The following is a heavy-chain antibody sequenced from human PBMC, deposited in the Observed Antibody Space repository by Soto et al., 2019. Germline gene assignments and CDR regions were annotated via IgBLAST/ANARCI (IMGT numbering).Heavy chain of an antibody. Sequence: QVQLVQSGAEVKKPGASVKVSCKASGYTFTSYDINWVRQATGQGLEWMGWMNPNSGNTGYAQKFQGRVTMTRNTSISTAYMELSSLRSEDTAVYYCARGVAPSYYDSLTGQDYYYGMDVCGQGTTVTVSS. CDR3: ARGVAPSYYDSLTGQDYYYGMDV. J-gene: IGHJ6*02. D-gene: IGHD3-9*01. V-gene: IGHV1-8*01. CDR2: MNPNSGNT. CDR1: GYTFTSYD.